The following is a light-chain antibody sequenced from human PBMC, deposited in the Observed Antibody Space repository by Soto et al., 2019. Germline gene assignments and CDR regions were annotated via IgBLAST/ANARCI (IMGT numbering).Light chain of an antibody. CDR2: GAS. J-gene: IGKJ1*01. CDR3: QQYGSPGT. Sequence: EILVTQSPGTLSLSPGERATLSCRASQSVSNNYLAWYQQKPCHAPRLLIYGASNRATGIPDSSSGSASGTDFPLTISRLAPEDSAVYYCQQYGSPGTFGHGTKVDIK. CDR1: QSVSNNY. V-gene: IGKV3-20*01.